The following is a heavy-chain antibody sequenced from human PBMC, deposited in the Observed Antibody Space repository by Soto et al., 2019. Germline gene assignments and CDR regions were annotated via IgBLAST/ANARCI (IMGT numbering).Heavy chain of an antibody. CDR3: ARRGPGTGWSFDY. CDR2: IFSSGTT. CDR1: GDSINNYY. V-gene: IGHV4-4*07. D-gene: IGHD6-19*01. J-gene: IGHJ4*02. Sequence: QVQLQESGPGLVKPSETLSLICTVSGDSINNYYWTWIRQPAEKGLEWIGQIFSSGTTNYNPSLNSRVTMSVDTSKNRFSLKLISVTAADTALYYCARRGPGTGWSFDYWGQGTLVTVSP.